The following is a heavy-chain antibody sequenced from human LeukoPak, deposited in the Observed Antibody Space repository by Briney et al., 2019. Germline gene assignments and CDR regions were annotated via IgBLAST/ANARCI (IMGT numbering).Heavy chain of an antibody. CDR3: ASFPSGYGSGSPRDY. V-gene: IGHV4-34*01. CDR1: GGSFSGYY. CDR2: INHSGST. D-gene: IGHD3-10*01. Sequence: SETLSLTCAVYGGSFSGYYWSWIRQPPGKGLEWIGEINHSGSTNYNPSLKSRVTISVDTSKNQFSLKLSSVTSADTAVYYCASFPSGYGSGSPRDYWGQGTLVTVSS. J-gene: IGHJ4*02.